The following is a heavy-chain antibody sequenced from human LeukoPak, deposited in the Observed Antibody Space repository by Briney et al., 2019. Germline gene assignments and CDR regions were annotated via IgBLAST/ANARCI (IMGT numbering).Heavy chain of an antibody. CDR1: GFTFSSYW. V-gene: IGHV3-7*01. Sequence: PGGSLRLSCAASGFTFSSYWMSWVRQAPGKGLEWVANIKQDGSEKYYVDSVKGRFTISRDNAKNSLYLQMNSLRAEDTAVYYCARERGYCSSTSCPRDTQGWFDPWGQGTLVTVSS. D-gene: IGHD2-2*01. J-gene: IGHJ5*02. CDR2: IKQDGSEK. CDR3: ARERGYCSSTSCPRDTQGWFDP.